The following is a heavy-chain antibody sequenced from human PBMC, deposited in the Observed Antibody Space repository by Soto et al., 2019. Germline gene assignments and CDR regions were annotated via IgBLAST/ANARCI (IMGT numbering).Heavy chain of an antibody. V-gene: IGHV4-59*08. CDR2: VYYTGDT. Sequence: QVPLQQSGPRLVKPSETLSLTCTVSSGPDRSHNWGWIRQPPGRGLEWIGYVYYTGDTAYNPSLRGRVTISADTSTNDISLPLNSVTAADTAVYYCVRQGIDYLHGLVDVWGQGTTVSVSS. J-gene: IGHJ6*02. CDR3: VRQGIDYLHGLVDV. D-gene: IGHD4-17*01. CDR1: SGPDRSHN.